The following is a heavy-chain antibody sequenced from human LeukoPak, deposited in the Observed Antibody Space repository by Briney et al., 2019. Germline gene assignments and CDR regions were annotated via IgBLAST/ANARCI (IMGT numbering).Heavy chain of an antibody. J-gene: IGHJ4*02. Sequence: SVKVSCKASGGTLSSYAISWVRQAPGQGLEWMGGIIPIFGTANYAQKFQGRVTITADESTSTAYMELSSLRSDDTAVYYCARDSVDGSGTYYNDSPDYWGQGTLVTVSS. D-gene: IGHD3-10*01. CDR1: GGTLSSYA. CDR2: IIPIFGTA. CDR3: ARDSVDGSGTYYNDSPDY. V-gene: IGHV1-69*13.